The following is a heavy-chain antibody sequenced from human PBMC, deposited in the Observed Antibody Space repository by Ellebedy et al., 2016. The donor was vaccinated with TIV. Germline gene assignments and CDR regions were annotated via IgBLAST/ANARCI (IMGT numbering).Heavy chain of an antibody. CDR2: IYNSWTT. Sequence: SETLSLTCDVSGGSISSYYWSWIRQPAGKGLEWIGRIYNSWTTNYNPSLKGRVTMSIDPPKNRFSLKVTSVTAADTAVYYCARALNGGTFDYWGQGILVTVSS. D-gene: IGHD2-8*01. CDR3: ARALNGGTFDY. CDR1: GGSISSYY. J-gene: IGHJ4*02. V-gene: IGHV4-4*07.